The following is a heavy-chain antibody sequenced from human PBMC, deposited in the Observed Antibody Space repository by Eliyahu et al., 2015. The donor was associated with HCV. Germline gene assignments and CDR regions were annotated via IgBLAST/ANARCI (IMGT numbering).Heavy chain of an antibody. D-gene: IGHD6-19*01. CDR2: INHSGST. J-gene: IGHJ6*02. V-gene: IGHV4-34*01. Sequence: QVQLQQWGAGLLKPSETLSLTCAVXXXSFXGYXXXWVRXPPGKGLEWIGEINHSGSTNYSPSLKSRVTLSADTSKNQFSLRLSSVAAADTAIYYCARGRDRVAAGVDVWGQGTTVTVSS. CDR1: XXSFXGYX. CDR3: ARGRDRVAAGVDV.